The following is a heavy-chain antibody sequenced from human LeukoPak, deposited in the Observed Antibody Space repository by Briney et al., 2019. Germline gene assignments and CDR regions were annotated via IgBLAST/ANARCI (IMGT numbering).Heavy chain of an antibody. D-gene: IGHD1-7*01. J-gene: IGHJ4*02. Sequence: GGSLRLSCAASGFTFSSYAMHWVRQAPGKGLEWVAVISYDGSNKYYADSVKGRFTISRDNSKNTLYLQMNSLRAEDTAVYYCAKAGGNSFFDYWGQGTLVTVSS. V-gene: IGHV3-30-3*01. CDR3: AKAGGNSFFDY. CDR1: GFTFSSYA. CDR2: ISYDGSNK.